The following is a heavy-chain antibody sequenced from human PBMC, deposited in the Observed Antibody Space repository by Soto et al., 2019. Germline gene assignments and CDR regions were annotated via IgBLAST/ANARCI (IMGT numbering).Heavy chain of an antibody. Sequence: QVQLVQSGAEVKKPGASVKVSCKASGYTFTGYYLHWVRQAPGQRLKWMGWINPNSGATNYAENLQGRVTLTRDTSISTAYMELTRLTSEDTAVYYCAKSIIRFLEWSSPFDPWGQGTLVTVSS. J-gene: IGHJ5*02. CDR2: INPNSGAT. CDR1: GYTFTGYY. D-gene: IGHD3-3*01. V-gene: IGHV1-2*02. CDR3: AKSIIRFLEWSSPFDP.